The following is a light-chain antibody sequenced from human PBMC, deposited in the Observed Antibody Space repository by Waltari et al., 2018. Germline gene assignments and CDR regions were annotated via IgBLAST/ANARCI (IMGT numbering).Light chain of an antibody. CDR2: EDN. CDR3: QSYDSNSVI. Sequence: NFMLTQPHSVSESPGKTVTISCTRSSGSIASNFVQWYQPRPGSAPTTVIYEDNQRPSAVPDRFSGSIDSSSNSASLTISGLKTEDEADYYCQSYDSNSVIFGGGTKLTVL. J-gene: IGLJ2*01. V-gene: IGLV6-57*03. CDR1: SGSIASNF.